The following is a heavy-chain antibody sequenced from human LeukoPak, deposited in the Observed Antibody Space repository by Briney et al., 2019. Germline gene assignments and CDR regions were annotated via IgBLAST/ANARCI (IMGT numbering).Heavy chain of an antibody. V-gene: IGHV4-59*12. CDR2: ISYDGST. Sequence: SETLSLTCTVSGGSISRYYWSWVRQPPGKGLEWIGYISYDGSTNYDTSLRDRVTISLDTSTSQFSLKLSSVTAADTAVYYCARDTAVNWFDPWGQGTLVTVSS. CDR1: GGSISRYY. D-gene: IGHD4-17*01. J-gene: IGHJ5*02. CDR3: ARDTAVNWFDP.